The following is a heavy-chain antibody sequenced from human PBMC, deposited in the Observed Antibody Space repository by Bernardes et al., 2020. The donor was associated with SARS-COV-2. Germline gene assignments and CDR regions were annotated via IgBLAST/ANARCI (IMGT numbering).Heavy chain of an antibody. J-gene: IGHJ6*02. D-gene: IGHD2-15*01. Sequence: LSLSCAASGFTFSSYWMSWVRQAPGKGLEWVANIKQDGSEKYYVDSVKGRFTISRDNAKNSLYLQMNSLRAEDTAVYYCAREGFFCSGGSCYLNYYYYGMDVWGQGTTVTVSS. CDR1: GFTFSSYW. CDR3: AREGFFCSGGSCYLNYYYYGMDV. CDR2: IKQDGSEK. V-gene: IGHV3-7*03.